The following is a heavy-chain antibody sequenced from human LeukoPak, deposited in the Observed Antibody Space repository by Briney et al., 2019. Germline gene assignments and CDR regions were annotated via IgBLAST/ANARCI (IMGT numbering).Heavy chain of an antibody. J-gene: IGHJ4*02. Sequence: GGSLRLSCAASGFTFSSYEMNWVRQAPGKGLEWVSLISSSGTTIFYADSVKGRFTISRDNAKNSLYLQMNSLRAEDTAVYYCASRNHRDGYNYFDHWGQGTLVTVSS. CDR2: ISSSGTTI. D-gene: IGHD5-24*01. CDR1: GFTFSSYE. V-gene: IGHV3-48*03. CDR3: ASRNHRDGYNYFDH.